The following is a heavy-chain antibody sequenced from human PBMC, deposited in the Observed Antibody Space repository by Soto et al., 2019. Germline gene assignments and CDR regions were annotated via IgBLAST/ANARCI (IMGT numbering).Heavy chain of an antibody. CDR3: ARGGLRYFDWLPSTWFDP. CDR1: GGSISSGGYS. J-gene: IGHJ5*02. D-gene: IGHD3-9*01. CDR2: IYHSGST. V-gene: IGHV4-30-2*01. Sequence: SETLSLTCAVSGGSISSGGYSWSWIRQPPGKGLEWIGYIYHSGSTYYNPSLKSRVTISVDRSKNQFSLKLSSVTAADTAVYYCARGGLRYFDWLPSTWFDPWGQGTLVTVSS.